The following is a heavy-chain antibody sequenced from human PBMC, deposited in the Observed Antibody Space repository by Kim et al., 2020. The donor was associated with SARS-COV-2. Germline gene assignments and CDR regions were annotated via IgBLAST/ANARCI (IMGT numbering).Heavy chain of an antibody. CDR3: ARDQDNTYSNYGLAFGY. V-gene: IGHV1-69*13. CDR1: GGTFSSYA. Sequence: SVKVSCKASGGTFSSYAISWVRQAPGQGLEWMGGIIPIFGTANYAQKFQGRVTITADESTSTAYMELSSLRSEDTAVYYCARDQDNTYSNYGLAFGYWGQGTLVTVSS. D-gene: IGHD4-4*01. CDR2: IIPIFGTA. J-gene: IGHJ4*02.